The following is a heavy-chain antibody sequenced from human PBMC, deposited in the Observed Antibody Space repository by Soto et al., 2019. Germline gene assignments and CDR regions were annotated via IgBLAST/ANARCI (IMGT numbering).Heavy chain of an antibody. V-gene: IGHV1-46*03. CDR3: ARPSPLRPTTDKNYYYYYMDV. CDR1: GYTFTSYY. D-gene: IGHD6-6*01. Sequence: QVQLVQSGAEVKKPGASVKVSCKASGYTFTSYYMHWVRQAPGQGLEWMGIINPSGGSTSYAQKVQARVTMTRDTSTRTVYMELSSLRSDDTAVYYCARPSPLRPTTDKNYYYYYMDVWGKGTTVTVSS. J-gene: IGHJ6*03. CDR2: INPSGGST.